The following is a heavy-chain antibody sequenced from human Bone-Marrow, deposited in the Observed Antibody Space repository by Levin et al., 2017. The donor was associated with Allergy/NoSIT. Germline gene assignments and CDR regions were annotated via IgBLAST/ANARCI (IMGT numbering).Heavy chain of an antibody. CDR1: GGSFSGYY. D-gene: IGHD6-13*01. J-gene: IGHJ2*01. CDR3: ARESRHGGIRHWYFDL. V-gene: IGHV4-34*01. CDR2: INHSGST. Sequence: SQTLSLTCAVYGGSFSGYYWSWIRQPPGKGLEWIGEINHSGSTNYNPSLKSRVTISVDTSKNQFSLKLSSVTAADTAVYYCARESRHGGIRHWYFDLWGRGTLVTVSS.